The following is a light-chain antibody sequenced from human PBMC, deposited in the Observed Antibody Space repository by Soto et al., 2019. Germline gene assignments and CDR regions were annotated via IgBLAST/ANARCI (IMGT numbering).Light chain of an antibody. Sequence: DIQMTQSPSSLSASVGDRVTLTCRASQSIGGYLNWYQQKPGKAPNPLIFGASSLQSGVSSRFSGSGHGTDFSLTIGSLQPEDFASYYCQQSYNSPPTFGQGTKVETK. CDR3: QQSYNSPPT. CDR2: GAS. J-gene: IGKJ1*01. CDR1: QSIGGY. V-gene: IGKV1-39*01.